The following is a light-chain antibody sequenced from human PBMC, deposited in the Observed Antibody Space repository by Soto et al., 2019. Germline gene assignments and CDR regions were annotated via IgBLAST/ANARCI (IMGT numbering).Light chain of an antibody. V-gene: IGKV1-39*01. CDR1: QSISSY. Sequence: DIQMTQSPSSLSASVGDRVTITCRASQSISSYLNWYQQKPGKAPKLLIYAASSLQSGVPSRFSGRGSGTEFTLTISSLQPEDFATYYCLQYSSYPWTFGQGTRVEIK. CDR2: AAS. J-gene: IGKJ1*01. CDR3: LQYSSYPWT.